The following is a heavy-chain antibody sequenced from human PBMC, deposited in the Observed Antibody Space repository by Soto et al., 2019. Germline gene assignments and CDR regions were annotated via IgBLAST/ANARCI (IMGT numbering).Heavy chain of an antibody. J-gene: IGHJ4*02. V-gene: IGHV4-30-4*01. D-gene: IGHD4-17*01. Sequence: SETLSLTCTVSGGSISSGDYYWSWIRQPPGKGLEWIGYIYYSGSTYYNPSLKSRVTISVDTSKNQFSLKLSSVTAADTAVYYCAREEYGDYPYVIDYWGQGTLVTVSS. CDR2: IYYSGST. CDR3: AREEYGDYPYVIDY. CDR1: GGSISSGDYY.